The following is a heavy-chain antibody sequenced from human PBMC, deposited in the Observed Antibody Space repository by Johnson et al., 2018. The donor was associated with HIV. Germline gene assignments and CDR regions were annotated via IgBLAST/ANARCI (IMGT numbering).Heavy chain of an antibody. J-gene: IGHJ3*02. CDR1: GFTFSSYG. CDR2: IRYDGSNK. CDR3: AGATTPHAAFDI. D-gene: IGHD1-1*01. V-gene: IGHV3-30*02. Sequence: VQLVESGGGVVQPGGSLRLSCAASGFTFSSYGMHWVRQAPGKGLEWVAFIRYDGSNKYYADSVKGRFTISRDNSKNTLYLQMNSLRAEDTAVYYCAGATTPHAAFDIWGEVTLVTVSS.